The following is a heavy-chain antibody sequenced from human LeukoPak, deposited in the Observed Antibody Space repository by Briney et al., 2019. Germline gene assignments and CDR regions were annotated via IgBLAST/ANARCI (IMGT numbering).Heavy chain of an antibody. CDR3: ARNVPPYSSGFGAFDY. J-gene: IGHJ4*02. CDR1: GGSINNYY. V-gene: IGHV4-59*01. Sequence: PSETLSLTCTVSGGSINNYYWSWIRQPPGKGLEWIGYIYYSGSTNYNPSLKSRVTISVDTSKNQFSLRLTSVTAADAAIYYCARNVPPYSSGFGAFDYWGQGTLVTISS. D-gene: IGHD6-19*01. CDR2: IYYSGST.